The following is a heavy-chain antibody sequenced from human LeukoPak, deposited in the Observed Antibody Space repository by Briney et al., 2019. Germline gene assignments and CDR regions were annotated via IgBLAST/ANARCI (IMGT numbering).Heavy chain of an antibody. CDR1: GGTFISYT. J-gene: IGHJ4*02. CDR3: ARVASRRDFTIFGIVY. D-gene: IGHD3-3*01. V-gene: IGHV1-69*02. Sequence: ASXXVSCKASGGTFISYTISWVRQAPGQGLEWMGRIIPILGIANYAQKFQGRVTITADKSTSTAYMQLSSLRSEDTAVYYCARVASRRDFTIFGIVYWGQGTLVTVSS. CDR2: IIPILGIA.